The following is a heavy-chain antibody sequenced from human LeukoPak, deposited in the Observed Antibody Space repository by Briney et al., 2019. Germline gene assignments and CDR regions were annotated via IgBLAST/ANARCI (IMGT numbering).Heavy chain of an antibody. Sequence: PGGSLRLSCAASGFTFSNAWMSWVRQAPGKGLEWVANIKQDGSEKYYVDSVKGRFTISRDNAKNSLYLQMNSLRAEDTAVYYCARGGGTYYYDSSGYYYYWGQGTLVTVSS. V-gene: IGHV3-7*04. CDR2: IKQDGSEK. CDR1: GFTFSNAW. D-gene: IGHD3-22*01. J-gene: IGHJ4*02. CDR3: ARGGGTYYYDSSGYYYY.